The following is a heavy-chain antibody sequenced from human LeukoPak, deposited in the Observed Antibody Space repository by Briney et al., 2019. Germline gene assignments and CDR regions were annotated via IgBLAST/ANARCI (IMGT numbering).Heavy chain of an antibody. J-gene: IGHJ4*02. CDR1: GFIFSDYY. CDR2: ISSSSSHT. V-gene: IGHV3-11*06. CDR3: AKNIGYDYPSDY. D-gene: IGHD5-12*01. Sequence: GGSLRLSCAASGFIFSDYYMSWIRQAPGKGLEWVSEISSSSSHTNYADSVKGRFTISRDNAKNSLYLQMNSPKAEDTAVYYCAKNIGYDYPSDYWGQGTLVTVSS.